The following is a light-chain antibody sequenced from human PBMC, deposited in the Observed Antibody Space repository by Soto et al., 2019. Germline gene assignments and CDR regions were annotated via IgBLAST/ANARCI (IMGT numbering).Light chain of an antibody. J-gene: IGKJ2*01. CDR3: QQYNNWSPIT. CDR2: GAS. V-gene: IGKV3-15*01. CDR1: QTVSSN. Sequence: EIVMTQSPATLSVSPGERATLSCRASQTVSSNLAWYQQKHGQAPRLLIYGASTRATGIPARFSDSGSGTEFTLTISSLQSEDFAVYYCQQYNNWSPITFGQGTKLEIK.